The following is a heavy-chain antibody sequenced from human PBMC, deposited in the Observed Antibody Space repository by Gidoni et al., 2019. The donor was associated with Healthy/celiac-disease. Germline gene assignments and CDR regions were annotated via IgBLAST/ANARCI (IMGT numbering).Heavy chain of an antibody. V-gene: IGHV4-39*01. J-gene: IGHJ4*02. CDR2: IYYSGST. D-gene: IGHD6-19*01. CDR3: ADQKAVAGTGPQYYFDY. CDR1: GGSISRSSYY. Sequence: LQLQESGPGLVKPSETLSLTCTVSGGSISRSSYYWGWIRQPPGKGLDWIGRIYYSGSTYYNPSLKSRVTISVDTSKNQFSLKLSSVTAADTAVYYCADQKAVAGTGPQYYFDYWGQGTLVTVSS.